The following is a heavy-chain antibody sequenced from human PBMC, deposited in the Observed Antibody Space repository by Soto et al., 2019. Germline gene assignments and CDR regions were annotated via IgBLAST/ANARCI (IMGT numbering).Heavy chain of an antibody. CDR1: GYTFINFY. CDR3: ARDLVGVVYYYDSSGYYPDAFDI. CDR2: INPNGGST. V-gene: IGHV1-46*01. Sequence: ASVKVSCKASGYTFINFYMHWVRQAPGQGLEWMGMINPNGGSTIYAQKFQGRVTMTRDTSTSTVYMELRSLRSDDTAVYYCARDLVGVVYYYDSSGYYPDAFDIWGQGTTVTGSS. J-gene: IGHJ3*02. D-gene: IGHD3-22*01.